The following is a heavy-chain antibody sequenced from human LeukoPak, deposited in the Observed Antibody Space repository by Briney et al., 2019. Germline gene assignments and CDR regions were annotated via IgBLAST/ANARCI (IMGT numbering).Heavy chain of an antibody. CDR1: GGSISSYY. CDR3: ARENWPYYMDV. J-gene: IGHJ6*03. CDR2: IYYSGST. V-gene: IGHV4-59*01. Sequence: PSETLSLTCTVSGGSISSYYWSWIRQPPGKGLEWIGYIYYSGSTNYNPSLKSRVTISVDTSKNQFSLKLSSVTAADTAVYYCARENWPYYMDVWGKGTTVTVSS. D-gene: IGHD1-1*01.